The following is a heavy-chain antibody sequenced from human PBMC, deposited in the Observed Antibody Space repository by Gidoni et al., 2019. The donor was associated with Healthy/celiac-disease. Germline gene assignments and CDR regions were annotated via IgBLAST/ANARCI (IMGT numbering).Heavy chain of an antibody. CDR1: GFPFRSYA. J-gene: IGHJ6*02. V-gene: IGHV3-23*01. D-gene: IGHD6-6*01. CDR2: ISGSGGST. CDR3: AKGRLDVAARSGWYYYYGMDV. Sequence: EVQLLESGGGLVQPGGSLRLSCAASGFPFRSYALSRVRQAPGKGLGWFSAISGSGGSTYYADSVKGRFTISRDNSKNTLYLQMNSLRAEDTAVYYCAKGRLDVAARSGWYYYYGMDVWGQGTTVTVSS.